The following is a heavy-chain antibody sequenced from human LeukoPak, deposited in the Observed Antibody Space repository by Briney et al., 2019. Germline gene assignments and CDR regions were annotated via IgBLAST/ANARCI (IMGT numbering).Heavy chain of an antibody. D-gene: IGHD2-2*01. CDR1: GYTFTGYY. CDR2: INPNSGGT. J-gene: IGHJ4*02. Sequence: ASVKVSCKASGYTFTGYYMHWVRQAPAQGLEGMGWINPNSGGTNYAQKFQGRVTMTRDTSISTAYMELSRLRSDDTAVYYCVADCSSTSCYVSDYWGQGTLVTVSS. V-gene: IGHV1-2*02. CDR3: VADCSSTSCYVSDY.